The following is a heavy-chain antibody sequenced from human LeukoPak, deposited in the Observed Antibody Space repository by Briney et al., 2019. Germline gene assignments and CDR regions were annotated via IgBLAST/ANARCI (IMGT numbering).Heavy chain of an antibody. V-gene: IGHV1-18*01. D-gene: IGHD3-22*01. CDR2: ISPYNGNT. CDR3: ARDYRGIKNYYDSSGYYPFDF. CDR1: GYTFTSYG. J-gene: IGHJ4*02. Sequence: GASVKVSCKASGYTFTSYGISWVRQAPGQGLEWMGWISPYNGNTNYAQKLQDRVTMTTDTSTSTAYMELRSLRSDDTAVYYCARDYRGIKNYYDSSGYYPFDFWGQGTLVTVSS.